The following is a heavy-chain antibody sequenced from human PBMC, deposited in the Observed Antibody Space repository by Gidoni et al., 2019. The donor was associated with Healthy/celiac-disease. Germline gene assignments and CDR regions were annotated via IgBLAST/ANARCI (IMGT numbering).Heavy chain of an antibody. V-gene: IGHV4-39*01. Sequence: QLQLQESGPGLVKPSETLSLTCTVSGGPSSSSSYYWGWIRQPPGKGLEWIGSIYYSGSTYYNPSLKSRVTISVDTSKNQFSLKLSSVTAADTAVYYCARRNHYYGSGSYYLNNWFDPWGQGTLVTVSS. J-gene: IGHJ5*02. CDR3: ARRNHYYGSGSYYLNNWFDP. CDR1: GGPSSSSSYY. CDR2: IYYSGST. D-gene: IGHD3-10*01.